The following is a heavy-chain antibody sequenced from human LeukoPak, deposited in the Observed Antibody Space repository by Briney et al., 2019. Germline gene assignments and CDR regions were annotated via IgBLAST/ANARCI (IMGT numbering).Heavy chain of an antibody. CDR2: ISGSGGST. D-gene: IGHD5-24*01. Sequence: GGSLRLSCAASGFTFSSYAMNWVRQAPGKGLEWVSAISGSGGSTYYADSVKGRFTISRDNSKDTLYLQMNSLRAEDTAVYYCARGGPAGVATNDYWGQGTLVTVSS. V-gene: IGHV3-23*01. CDR1: GFTFSSYA. CDR3: ARGGPAGVATNDY. J-gene: IGHJ4*02.